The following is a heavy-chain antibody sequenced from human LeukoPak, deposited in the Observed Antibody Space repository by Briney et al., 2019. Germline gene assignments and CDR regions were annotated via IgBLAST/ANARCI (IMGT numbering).Heavy chain of an antibody. CDR2: INPSGGST. V-gene: IGHV1-46*01. D-gene: IGHD6-13*01. CDR3: AREEVAAAAPEYFDY. Sequence: GASVKVSCKASGYTFTSYYMHWVRQAPGQGLEWMGIINPSGGSTSYAQKFQGRVTMTRDTSTSTVYMELSSLRSEDTAVYYCAREEVAAAAPEYFDYWGQGTLVTVSS. J-gene: IGHJ4*02. CDR1: GYTFTSYY.